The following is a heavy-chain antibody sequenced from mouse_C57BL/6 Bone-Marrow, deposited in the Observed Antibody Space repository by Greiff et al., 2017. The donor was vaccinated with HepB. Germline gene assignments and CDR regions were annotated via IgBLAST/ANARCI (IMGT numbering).Heavy chain of an antibody. V-gene: IGHV1-72*01. J-gene: IGHJ2*01. CDR1: GYTFTSYW. CDR2: IDPNSGGT. Sequence: QVHVKQPGAELVKPGASVKLSCKASGYTFTSYWMHWVKQRPGRGLEWIGSIDPNSGGTKYNEKFKSKATLTVDKPSSTAYMQLSSLTSEDSAVYYCSRDACYTYYFDYWGQGTTLTVSS. CDR3: SRDACYTYYFDY.